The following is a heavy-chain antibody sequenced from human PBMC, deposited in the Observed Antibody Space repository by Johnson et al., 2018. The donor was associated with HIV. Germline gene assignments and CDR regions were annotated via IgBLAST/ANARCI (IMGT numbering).Heavy chain of an antibody. V-gene: IGHV3-30*02. Sequence: QVQLVESGGGVVQPGGSLRLSCVASGFTFSNYGMHWVRQAPGKGLEWVAFIRYDGSNKYYADSVKGRFTISRDNSKNTLYLQMNSLRAEDTAVYYCAKEIRYFDWSGAFDIWGQGTMVTVSS. J-gene: IGHJ3*02. CDR3: AKEIRYFDWSGAFDI. CDR1: GFTFSNYG. D-gene: IGHD3-9*01. CDR2: IRYDGSNK.